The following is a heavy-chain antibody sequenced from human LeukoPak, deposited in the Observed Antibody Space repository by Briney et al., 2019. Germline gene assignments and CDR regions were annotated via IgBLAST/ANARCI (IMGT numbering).Heavy chain of an antibody. V-gene: IGHV1-46*01. J-gene: IGHJ4*02. CDR2: INPSGGST. CDR1: GYTFTGYY. D-gene: IGHD1-26*01. CDR3: ARDRGWELRWFELDY. Sequence: ASVKVSCKASGYTFTGYYMHWVRQAPGRGLEWMGIINPSGGSTSYAQKFQGRVTMTRDMSTSTVYMELSSLRSEDTAVYYCARDRGWELRWFELDYWGQGTLVTVSS.